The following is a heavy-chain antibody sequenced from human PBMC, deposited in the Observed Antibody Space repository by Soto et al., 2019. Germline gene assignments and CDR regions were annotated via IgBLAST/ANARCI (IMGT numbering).Heavy chain of an antibody. J-gene: IGHJ6*02. CDR3: ARDLRGRGIAVAGDASYYYYGMDV. CDR2: ISGSGGST. Sequence: GGSLRLSCAASGFTFSSYAMSWVRQAPGKGLEWVSAISGSGGSTYYADSVKGRFTISRDNSKNTLYLQMNSLRAEDTAVYYCARDLRGRGIAVAGDASYYYYGMDVWGQGTTVTVSS. V-gene: IGHV3-23*01. D-gene: IGHD6-19*01. CDR1: GFTFSSYA.